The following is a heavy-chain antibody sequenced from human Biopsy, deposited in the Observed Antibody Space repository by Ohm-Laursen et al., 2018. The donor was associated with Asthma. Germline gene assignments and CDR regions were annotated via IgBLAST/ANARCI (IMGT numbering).Heavy chain of an antibody. J-gene: IGHJ4*02. V-gene: IGHV1-69*04. CDR1: GGSFSNFA. CDR2: ILTKFDIT. CDR3: ARSYDTDSYPVLVLDY. Sequence: SSVKVSCKASGGSFSNFAFSWVRQAPGHGLEWMGTILTKFDITSYAEKFQGRVTITADKSTSTTHMELSRLRSEDTAVYYCARSYDTDSYPVLVLDYWGQGTRVTVSS. D-gene: IGHD3-22*01.